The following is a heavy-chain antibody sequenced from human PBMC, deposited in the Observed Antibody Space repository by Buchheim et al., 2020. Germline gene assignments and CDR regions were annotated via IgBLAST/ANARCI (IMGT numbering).Heavy chain of an antibody. Sequence: EVQVLESGGGLVQPGGSLRLSCAASGFTFSSYAMSWVRQAPGKGLEWVSTVSGSGGSTYYADSVKGRFTISRDNSKNTLFLQMNSLRAEDTAVYYCAKDRNEYYGSGSYYYYYYMDVWGKGTT. J-gene: IGHJ6*03. D-gene: IGHD3-10*01. CDR3: AKDRNEYYGSGSYYYYYYMDV. V-gene: IGHV3-23*01. CDR1: GFTFSSYA. CDR2: VSGSGGST.